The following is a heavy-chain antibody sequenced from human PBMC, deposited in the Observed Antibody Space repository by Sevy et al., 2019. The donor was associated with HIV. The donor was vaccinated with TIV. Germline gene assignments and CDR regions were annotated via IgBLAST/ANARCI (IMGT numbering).Heavy chain of an antibody. CDR3: ARDLPPSATTVPHFDC. V-gene: IGHV3-48*03. J-gene: IGHJ4*02. Sequence: GGSLRLSCAASGFTFSSYEMNWVRQAPGKGLEWISYISNSGTAMYYSDSVRGRFTISRDNARRSLYLQMNSLRAVDTAVYYCARDLPPSATTVPHFDCWGQGTLVTVSS. CDR2: ISNSGTAM. CDR1: GFTFSSYE. D-gene: IGHD4-17*01.